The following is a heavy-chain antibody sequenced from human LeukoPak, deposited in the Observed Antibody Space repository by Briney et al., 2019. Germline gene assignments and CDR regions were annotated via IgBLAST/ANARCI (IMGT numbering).Heavy chain of an antibody. CDR2: ISSSVSTK. Sequence: TGGSLRLSCAASGFTFSSYEMNWVRQAPGKGLEWVSYISSSVSTKYYADSVKGRFTISRDNAMNSLYLQMNSLRAEDTAVYYCARGGGGFPWGQGTLVTVSS. D-gene: IGHD3-16*01. CDR3: ARGGGGFP. CDR1: GFTFSSYE. J-gene: IGHJ5*02. V-gene: IGHV3-48*03.